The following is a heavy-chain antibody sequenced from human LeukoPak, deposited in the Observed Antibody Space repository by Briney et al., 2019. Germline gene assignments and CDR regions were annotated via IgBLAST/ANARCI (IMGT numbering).Heavy chain of an antibody. V-gene: IGHV3-23*01. J-gene: IGHJ4*02. CDR3: AKGTVTTFDY. CDR1: GFTFSSYG. D-gene: IGHD4-17*01. Sequence: GRSLRLSCAASGFTFSSYGMHWVRQAPGKGLEWVSAISGSGGSTYYADSVKGRFTISRDNSKNTLYLQMNSLRAEDTAVYYCAKGTVTTFDYWGQGTLVTVSS. CDR2: ISGSGGST.